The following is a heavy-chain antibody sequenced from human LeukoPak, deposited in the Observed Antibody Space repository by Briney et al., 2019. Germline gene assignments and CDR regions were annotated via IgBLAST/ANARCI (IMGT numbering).Heavy chain of an antibody. CDR3: AREMMFLDYGPGSHDY. Sequence: ASVKVSCKASGYTFTNYAIHWVCQAPGQRLEWMGWINGGNGNTKYSQKFQGRVTITKDTSASTAYMELSSLRSEDTAVYYCAREMMFLDYGPGSHDYWGQGTLVTVSS. J-gene: IGHJ4*02. D-gene: IGHD3-10*01. CDR2: INGGNGNT. CDR1: GYTFTNYA. V-gene: IGHV1-3*01.